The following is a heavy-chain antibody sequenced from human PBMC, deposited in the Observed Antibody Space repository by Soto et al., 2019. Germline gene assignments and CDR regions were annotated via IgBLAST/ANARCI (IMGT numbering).Heavy chain of an antibody. CDR2: IIPIFGTA. CDR3: ARFSNTIFGVVIAGYGMDV. V-gene: IGHV1-69*12. D-gene: IGHD3-3*01. Sequence: QVQLVQSGAEVKKPGSSVKVSCKASGGTFSSYAISWVRQAPGQGLEWMGGIIPIFGTANYAQKFQGRVTITADESTSTAYMDRSSLRSENTAVYYCARFSNTIFGVVIAGYGMDVWGQGTTVTVSS. CDR1: GGTFSSYA. J-gene: IGHJ6*02.